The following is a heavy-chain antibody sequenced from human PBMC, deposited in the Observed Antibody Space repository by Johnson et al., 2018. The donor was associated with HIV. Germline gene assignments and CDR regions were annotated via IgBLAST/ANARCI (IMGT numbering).Heavy chain of an antibody. CDR2: ISYDGSNK. V-gene: IGHV3-30*19. J-gene: IGHJ3*02. CDR3: ARGGWLGYCSSTSCAKDAFDI. CDR1: GFTFSSYG. D-gene: IGHD2-2*01. Sequence: VQLVESGGGVVQPGRSLRLSCAASGFTFSSYGMHWVRRAPGKGLEWMAIISYDGSNKYYADSVKGRFTISRDNSKNTLYLQMNSLRHDDTAVYYCARGGWLGYCSSTSCAKDAFDIWGQGTMVTVSS.